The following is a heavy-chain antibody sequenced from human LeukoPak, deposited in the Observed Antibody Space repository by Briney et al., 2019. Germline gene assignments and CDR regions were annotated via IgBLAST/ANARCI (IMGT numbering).Heavy chain of an antibody. J-gene: IGHJ4*02. CDR1: GGSISSGGYC. CDR3: ARVDYYDSSGYSRPTYYFDY. Sequence: PSQTLSLTCTVSGGSISSGGYCWTWIRQHPGKGPEWIGTIYYSGSTYYNPSLKSRVTISVDTSKNQFSLKLSSVTAADTAVYYCARVDYYDSSGYSRPTYYFDYWGQGTLVTVSS. CDR2: IYYSGST. D-gene: IGHD3-22*01. V-gene: IGHV4-31*03.